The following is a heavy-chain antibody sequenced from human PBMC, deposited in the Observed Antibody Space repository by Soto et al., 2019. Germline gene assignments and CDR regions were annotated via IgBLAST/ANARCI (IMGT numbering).Heavy chain of an antibody. J-gene: IGHJ6*02. Sequence: QVQLVESGGGVVQPGRSLRLSCAASGFTFSSYAMHWVRQAPGKGLEWVAVMSYDGSNKYYADSVKGRFTISRDNSKNTLYLQMNSLSAEDTAVYYCARDQLEKRYNWNDVEVGMDVWGQGTTVTVSS. CDR2: MSYDGSNK. CDR3: ARDQLEKRYNWNDVEVGMDV. V-gene: IGHV3-30-3*01. CDR1: GFTFSSYA. D-gene: IGHD1-1*01.